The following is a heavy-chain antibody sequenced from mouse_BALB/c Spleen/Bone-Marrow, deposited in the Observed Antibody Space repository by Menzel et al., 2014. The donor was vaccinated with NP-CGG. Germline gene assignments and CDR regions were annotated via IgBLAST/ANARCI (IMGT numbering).Heavy chain of an antibody. V-gene: IGHV1S127*01. Sequence: VQLQQSGPELVRPGASVKMSCKASGYTFTSYWTHWVKQRPGQGLEWIGMIGPSNSETRLTQKFRDKATLNVDKSSNTAYMQLSSLTSEDSAVYYCARLDGNYRNYFDYLGQGTSLTVSS. CDR3: ARLDGNYRNYFDY. D-gene: IGHD2-1*01. J-gene: IGHJ2*02. CDR2: IGPSNSET. CDR1: GYTFTSYW.